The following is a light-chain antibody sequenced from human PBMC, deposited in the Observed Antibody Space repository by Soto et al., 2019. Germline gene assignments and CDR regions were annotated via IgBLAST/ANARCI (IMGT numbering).Light chain of an antibody. CDR2: GAS. CDR3: QQYKDWYS. CDR1: QNINYN. J-gene: IGKJ2*03. V-gene: IGKV3-15*01. Sequence: EIVMTQSPATLSVSPGERVTLSCRASQNINYNLAWYQQKPGQAPRLLIQGASTRATGIPVRFSGSGSGTEFTLTISNLQSEDFGVYYCQQYKDWYSFGQGTKLEIK.